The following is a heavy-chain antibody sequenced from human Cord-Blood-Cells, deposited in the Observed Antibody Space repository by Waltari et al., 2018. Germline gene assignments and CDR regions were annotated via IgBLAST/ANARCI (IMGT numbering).Heavy chain of an antibody. Sequence: QVQLVQSGAEVTKPGSSVKVSCKASGGTFSSYAISWVRQAPGQGLEWMGGIIPIFGTANYAQKFQGRVTITADESTSTAYMELSSLRSEDTAVYYCARDRKAHYYDSSGYRVTDAFDIWGQGTMVTVSS. CDR1: GGTFSSYA. D-gene: IGHD3-22*01. J-gene: IGHJ3*02. CDR2: IIPIFGTA. V-gene: IGHV1-69*01. CDR3: ARDRKAHYYDSSGYRVTDAFDI.